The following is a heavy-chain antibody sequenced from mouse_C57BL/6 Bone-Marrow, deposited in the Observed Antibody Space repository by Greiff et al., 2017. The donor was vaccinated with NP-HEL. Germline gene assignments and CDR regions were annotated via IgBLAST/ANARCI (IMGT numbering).Heavy chain of an antibody. D-gene: IGHD1-1*01. CDR3: AHHYYGSSYWYFDV. CDR1: GYTFTSYW. Sequence: VQLQQPGAELVKPGASVKLSCKASGYTFTSYWMHWVKQRPGQGLEWIGMIHPNSGSTNYNEKFKSKATLTVDKSSSTAYMQLSSLTSEDSAVYYCAHHYYGSSYWYFDVWGTGTTVTVSS. V-gene: IGHV1-64*01. CDR2: IHPNSGST. J-gene: IGHJ1*03.